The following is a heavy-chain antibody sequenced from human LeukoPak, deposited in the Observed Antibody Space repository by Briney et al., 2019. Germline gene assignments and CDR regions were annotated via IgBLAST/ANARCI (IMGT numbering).Heavy chain of an antibody. V-gene: IGHV4-59*08. D-gene: IGHD5-24*01. Sequence: SETLSLTCTVSGGSISSYYWSWIRQPPGKGLEWIGYIYYIGSTNSNPSLKSRVTISLDTSKNQFSLKLSSVTAADTAVYYCARLHPDRDGYMRRSFDSWGQGTLVTVSS. CDR2: IYYIGST. J-gene: IGHJ4*02. CDR1: GGSISSYY. CDR3: ARLHPDRDGYMRRSFDS.